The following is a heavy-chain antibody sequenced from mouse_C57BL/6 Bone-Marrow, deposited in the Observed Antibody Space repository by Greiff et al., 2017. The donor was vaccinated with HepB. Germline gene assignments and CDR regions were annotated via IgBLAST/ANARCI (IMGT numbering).Heavy chain of an antibody. J-gene: IGHJ4*01. CDR1: GYTFTSYW. D-gene: IGHD1-1*01. V-gene: IGHV1-64*01. Sequence: VQLQQPGAELVKPGASVKLSCKASGYTFTSYWMHWVKQRPGQGLEWIGMIHPNSGSTNYNEKFKSKATLTVDKSSSTAYMQLSSLTSEDSAVYYGARGYYGSRRAMDYWGQGTSVTVSS. CDR2: IHPNSGST. CDR3: ARGYYGSRRAMDY.